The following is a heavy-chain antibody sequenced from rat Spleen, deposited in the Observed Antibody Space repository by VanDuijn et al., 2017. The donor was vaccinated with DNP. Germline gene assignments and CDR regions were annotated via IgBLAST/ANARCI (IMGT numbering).Heavy chain of an antibody. D-gene: IGHD1-4*01. CDR2: IWTGGST. CDR1: GFSVPSYH. Sequence: QVQLKESGPGLVQPSQTLTLACTVSGFSVPSYHVHWVRQPSGKGLEGMGVIWTGGSTDYNSALNSRLSISRDTSKSQVFLKMNSLQTEDTATYYCARGPGYDHFDYWGQGVMVTVSS. J-gene: IGHJ2*01. CDR3: ARGPGYDHFDY. V-gene: IGHV2-30*01.